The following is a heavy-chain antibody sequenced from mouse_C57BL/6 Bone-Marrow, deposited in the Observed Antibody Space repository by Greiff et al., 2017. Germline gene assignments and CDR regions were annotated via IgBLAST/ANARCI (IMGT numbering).Heavy chain of an antibody. CDR2: INPSSGYT. J-gene: IGHJ3*01. D-gene: IGHD1-1*01. V-gene: IGHV1-4*01. CDR3: ARWGYYFGSIPAWFAY. Sequence: VKLKESGAELARPGASVKMSCKASGYTFTSYTMHWVKQRPGQGLEWIGYINPSSGYTKYNQKFKDKATLTADKSSSTAYMQLSSLTSEDSAVFYGARWGYYFGSIPAWFAYWGQGTLVTVSA. CDR1: GYTFTSYT.